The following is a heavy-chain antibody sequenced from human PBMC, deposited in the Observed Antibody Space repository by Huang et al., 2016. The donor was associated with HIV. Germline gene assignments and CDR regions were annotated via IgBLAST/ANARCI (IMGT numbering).Heavy chain of an antibody. CDR1: GFTFSGYA. D-gene: IGHD1-1*01. CDR2: ISDDGSSK. J-gene: IGHJ3*01. V-gene: IGHV3-30-3*01. CDR3: AGAETTYAFDV. Sequence: QVQLVESGGGVVQPGRSLRLSCAASGFTFSGYAMHWVRQAPGKGLGWAAVISDDGSSKYYADSVKGRFTISRDNSRNTLYLQMSSLRAEDTALYYCAGAETTYAFDVWGQGTMVTVSS.